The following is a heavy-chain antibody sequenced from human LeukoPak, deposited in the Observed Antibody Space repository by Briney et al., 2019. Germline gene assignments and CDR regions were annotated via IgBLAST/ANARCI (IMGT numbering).Heavy chain of an antibody. Sequence: ASVEASCKASGYTFTGYYIHWVRQAPGQGLEWMGWINPNNGGTNYAQMFQGRVTMTRDTSISTAYMELSRLRSDDTAVYYCATPPSTSSWVYWGQGTLVTVSS. J-gene: IGHJ4*02. V-gene: IGHV1-2*02. CDR3: ATPPSTSSWVY. CDR1: GYTFTGYY. CDR2: INPNNGGT. D-gene: IGHD1-14*01.